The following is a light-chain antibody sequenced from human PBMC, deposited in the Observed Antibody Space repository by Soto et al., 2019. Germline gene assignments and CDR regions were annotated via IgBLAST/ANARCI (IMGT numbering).Light chain of an antibody. J-gene: IGKJ1*01. CDR1: QGSSNY. CDR3: QEYGISPWT. Sequence: DVQMTKSQSSLSASVGDRFTITCRSSQGSSNYLAWYQQKPGKVPKLLIYAASTLQSGVPSRFSGSGSGTDFTLTISSLEPEDFAVYYCQEYGISPWTFCQGTNVDVK. CDR2: AAS. V-gene: IGKV1-27*01.